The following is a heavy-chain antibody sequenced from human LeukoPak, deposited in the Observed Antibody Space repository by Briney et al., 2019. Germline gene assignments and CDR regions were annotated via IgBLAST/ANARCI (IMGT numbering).Heavy chain of an antibody. V-gene: IGHV4-34*01. CDR1: GVSFSGYY. D-gene: IGHD2-15*01. CDR3: AKDSYCSGGSCYYV. J-gene: IGHJ4*02. CDR2: INHSGST. Sequence: SETLSLTCAVYGVSFSGYYWSWIRQPPGKGLEWIGEINHSGSTNYNPSLKSRVTISVDTSKNQFSLKLSSVTAEDTAVYYCAKDSYCSGGSCYYVWGQGTLVTVSS.